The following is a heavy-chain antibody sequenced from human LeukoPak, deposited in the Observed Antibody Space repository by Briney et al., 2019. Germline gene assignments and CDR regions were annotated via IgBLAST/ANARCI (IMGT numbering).Heavy chain of an antibody. V-gene: IGHV3-66*02. CDR1: GFTVSSNY. Sequence: PGGSLRLSCAASGFTVSSNYMSWVRQAPGKGLEWVSVIHSGGSTYYADSVKGRFTISRDNSKNTLYLQMNSLRAEDTAVYYCARRGRLLPFDPWGQGTLVTVSS. J-gene: IGHJ5*02. CDR3: ARRGRLLPFDP. CDR2: IHSGGST. D-gene: IGHD2-15*01.